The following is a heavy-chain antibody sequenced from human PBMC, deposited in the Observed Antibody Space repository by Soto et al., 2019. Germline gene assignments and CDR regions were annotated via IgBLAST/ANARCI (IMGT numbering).Heavy chain of an antibody. CDR3: ARLKVMITFGGVIVKYGMDV. CDR1: GYSFTSYW. V-gene: IGHV5-51*01. Sequence: PGESLKISCQGSGYSFTSYWIGWVRQMPGKGLEWMGIIYPGDSDTRYSPSFQGQVTISADKSISTAYLQWSSLKASDTAMYYCARLKVMITFGGVIVKYGMDVWGQGTTVTVSS. CDR2: IYPGDSDT. D-gene: IGHD3-16*02. J-gene: IGHJ6*02.